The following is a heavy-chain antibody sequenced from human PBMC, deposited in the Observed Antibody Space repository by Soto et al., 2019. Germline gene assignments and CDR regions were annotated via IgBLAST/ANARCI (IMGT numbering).Heavy chain of an antibody. V-gene: IGHV1-3*05. CDR2: INAGNGNT. J-gene: IGHJ4*02. CDR1: GYTFTGYA. Sequence: QVQLVQSGAEEKKPGASVKVSGKAPGYTFTGYAMHWVRQAPGQRLEWMGWINAGNGNTKYSQKFQGRVTITRDTSAGAAYMELSSLSSEDTAVYYCARAVAVPADFDYWGQGTLVTVSS. D-gene: IGHD6-19*01. CDR3: ARAVAVPADFDY.